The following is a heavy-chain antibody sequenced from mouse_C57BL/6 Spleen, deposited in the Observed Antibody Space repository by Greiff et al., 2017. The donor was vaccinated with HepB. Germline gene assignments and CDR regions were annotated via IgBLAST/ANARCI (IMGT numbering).Heavy chain of an antibody. CDR1: GLNIKDTY. J-gene: IGHJ2*01. CDR3: AIMARK. V-gene: IGHV14-3*02. Sequence: EVQLQQSGAELVKSGATVKLSCTASGLNIKDTYMHWLKQWPEQGVEGIGRIDPPNGNTKYDPKFQGKATIEADTSTNTAHLQLSSLTSGATAVYSCAIMARKWGRGTTLTVSS. CDR2: IDPPNGNT.